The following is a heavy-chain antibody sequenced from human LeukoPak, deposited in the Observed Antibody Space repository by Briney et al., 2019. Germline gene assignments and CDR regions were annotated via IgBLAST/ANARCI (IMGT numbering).Heavy chain of an antibody. V-gene: IGHV3-7*01. Sequence: GGSLRLSCAASGFTFSRYWMSWVRQAPGKGLEWVANIKQDGGEKYYVDSVKGRFTISRDNAKNSLYLQMNSLRAEDTAVYYCARDDAYYYGSGSYGSPYYYYGMDVWGQGTTVTVSS. CDR1: GFTFSRYW. D-gene: IGHD3-10*01. J-gene: IGHJ6*02. CDR3: ARDDAYYYGSGSYGSPYYYYGMDV. CDR2: IKQDGGEK.